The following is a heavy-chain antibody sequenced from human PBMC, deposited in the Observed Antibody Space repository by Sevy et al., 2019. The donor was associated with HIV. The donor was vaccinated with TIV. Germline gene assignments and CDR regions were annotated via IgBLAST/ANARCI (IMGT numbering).Heavy chain of an antibody. CDR1: GGSISSGAYS. CDR2: IYYGGST. CDR3: ARDITGTKNWFDP. Sequence: SETLSLTCTVSGGSISSGAYSWYWIRQPPGKGLEWLGNIYYGGSTYYNPSLNSRVTMSIDSSKNQFFLMLSSVTAADTAVYYCARDITGTKNWFDPWGQGTLVTVSS. J-gene: IGHJ5*02. D-gene: IGHD1-20*01. V-gene: IGHV4-30-2*01.